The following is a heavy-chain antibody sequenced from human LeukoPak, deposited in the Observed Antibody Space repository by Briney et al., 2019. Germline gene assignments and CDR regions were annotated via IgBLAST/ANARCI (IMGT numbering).Heavy chain of an antibody. CDR2: ISYAGSNK. CDR3: APGGDGYSLFDY. V-gene: IGHV3-30*03. D-gene: IGHD5-24*01. CDR1: GFTFSSYR. J-gene: IGHJ4*02. Sequence: GGSLRLSCAAPGFTFSSYRMHWVRQAPGKGLEWVALISYAGSNKYYADSVKGRFTIYKDNSKNTLYLQMNSLRVEDADVYYCAPGGDGYSLFDYWGQGTLVTVSS.